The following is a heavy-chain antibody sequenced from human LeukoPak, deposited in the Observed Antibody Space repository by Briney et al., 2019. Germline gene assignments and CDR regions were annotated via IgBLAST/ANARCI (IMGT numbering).Heavy chain of an antibody. CDR3: ARDALLRHCGGDCYPDY. V-gene: IGHV3-48*03. D-gene: IGHD2-21*02. CDR2: INSGGSTI. J-gene: IGHJ4*02. CDR1: GFTFSSYE. Sequence: PGGSLRLSCAASGFTFSSYEMNWVRQAPGKGLEWVSYINSGGSTIYYADSVKGRFTISRDNAKKSLYLQMNSLRAEDTAVYYCARDALLRHCGGDCYPDYWGQGTLVTVSS.